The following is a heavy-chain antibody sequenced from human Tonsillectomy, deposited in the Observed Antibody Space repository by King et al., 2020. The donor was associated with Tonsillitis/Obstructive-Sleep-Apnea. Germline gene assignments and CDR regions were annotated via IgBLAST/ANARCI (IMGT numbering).Heavy chain of an antibody. V-gene: IGHV1-46*01. CDR1: GYTFTRNY. Sequence: QLVQSGAEVKKPGASVKVSCKASGYTFTRNYVHWVRQAPGQGLEWMGIINPSDGITTYAQKFQDRVTMTRDTSTSTVNMELSSLIAEDTAVYYCVRDGKDGRHLDYWGQGSLVSVSS. J-gene: IGHJ4*02. CDR3: VRDGKDGRHLDY. D-gene: IGHD4-23*01. CDR2: INPSDGIT.